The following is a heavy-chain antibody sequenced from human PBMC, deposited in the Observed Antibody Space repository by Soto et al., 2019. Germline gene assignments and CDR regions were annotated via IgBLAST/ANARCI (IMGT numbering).Heavy chain of an antibody. Sequence: PSETLSLTCTVCGGSISSDANFWSWIRQLPGRGLEWIGYISYTGRTYYTPSLNSRLTISLDTSKNLFSLRLSAVTAADTAVYFCARGSFSSSSSWFDPWGQGTLVTVSS. CDR3: ARGSFSSSSSWFDP. D-gene: IGHD6-6*01. J-gene: IGHJ5*02. V-gene: IGHV4-31*03. CDR2: ISYTGRT. CDR1: GGSISSDANF.